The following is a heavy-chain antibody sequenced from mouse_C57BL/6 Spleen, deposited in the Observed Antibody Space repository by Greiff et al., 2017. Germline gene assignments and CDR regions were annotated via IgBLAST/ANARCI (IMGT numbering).Heavy chain of an antibody. J-gene: IGHJ2*01. CDR3: TRGNYDYDGDFDY. CDR1: GFNIKDDY. Sequence: EVKLVESGAELVRPGASVKLSCTASGFNIKDDYMHWVKQRPEQGLEWIGWIDPENGDTEYASKFPGKATITADTSSNTAYLQLSSLTSEDTAAYYCTRGNYDYDGDFDYWGQGTTLTVSS. CDR2: IDPENGDT. V-gene: IGHV14-4*01. D-gene: IGHD2-4*01.